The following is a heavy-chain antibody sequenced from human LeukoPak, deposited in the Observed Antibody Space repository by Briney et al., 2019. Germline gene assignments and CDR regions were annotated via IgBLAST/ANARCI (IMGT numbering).Heavy chain of an antibody. CDR1: GGTFSSYA. D-gene: IGHD3-22*01. CDR2: IIPIFGTA. CDR3: ASDGGVYGSSGYGTNLLYYYYYMDV. V-gene: IGHV1-69*06. J-gene: IGHJ6*03. Sequence: ASVKVSCKASGGTFSSYAISWVRQAPGQGLEWMGGIIPIFGTANYAQKFQGRVTITADKSTSTAYMELSSLRSEDTAVYYCASDGGVYGSSGYGTNLLYYYYYMDVWGKGTTVTVSS.